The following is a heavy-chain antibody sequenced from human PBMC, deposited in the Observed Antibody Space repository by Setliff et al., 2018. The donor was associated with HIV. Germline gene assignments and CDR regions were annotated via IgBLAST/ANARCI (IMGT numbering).Heavy chain of an antibody. CDR3: GRVPYRSAWFSGGHNPFDV. V-gene: IGHV1-2*02. D-gene: IGHD6-19*01. J-gene: IGHJ3*01. Sequence: ASVKVSCKSSGYTFTAHHIHWVRQAPGQGPEWMGWIIPKSGETSYAEKFRGRVTMTRDTSLSTAYMELRSLRSDDTAVYYCGRVPYRSAWFSGGHNPFDVRGQGTMVTVSS. CDR1: GYTFTAHH. CDR2: IIPKSGET.